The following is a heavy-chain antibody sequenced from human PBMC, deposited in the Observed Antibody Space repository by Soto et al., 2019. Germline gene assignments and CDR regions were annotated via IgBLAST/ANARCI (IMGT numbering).Heavy chain of an antibody. CDR2: IYYSGST. V-gene: IGHV4-30-4*08. CDR1: GGSISSGGYY. CDR3: ARVVAGGFQRVFDY. Sequence: ASETLSLTCTVSGGSISSGGYYWSWIRQHPGKGLEWIGYIYYSGSTYYNPPLKSRVTISVDTYKNQFSLKLSYVTAAGTAVYYCARVVAGGFQRVFDYWGQGTLVTVSS. J-gene: IGHJ4*02. D-gene: IGHD2-15*01.